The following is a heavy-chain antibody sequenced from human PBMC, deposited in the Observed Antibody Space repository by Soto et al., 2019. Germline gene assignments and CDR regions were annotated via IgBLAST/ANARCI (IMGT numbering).Heavy chain of an antibody. CDR3: ARGLYSGDK. J-gene: IGHJ4*02. CDR1: GDIFTNYY. D-gene: IGHD2-21*01. Sequence: QVRLVQSGAEVKKPGASVKVSCKASGDIFTNYYIHWVRQAPGQGLEWMAIINPNGGSTNCAQEFQGRIALTRDTYTSTVYMDLSSLTSEDTAVYYCARGLYSGDKWGQGTLVTVSS. CDR2: INPNGGST. V-gene: IGHV1-46*01.